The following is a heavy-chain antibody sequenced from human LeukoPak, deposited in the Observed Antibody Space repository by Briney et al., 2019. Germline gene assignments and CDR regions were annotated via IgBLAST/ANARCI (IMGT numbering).Heavy chain of an antibody. Sequence: GESLKISCRASGYSFSTYWIGWVRQMPGKGLGWMGVLYAGDSDTRYSPSFQGQVTLSADKSKSTAYLQWSSLKASDTAMYYCARGGYSGYDFDYWGQGTLSPSPQ. CDR2: LYAGDSDT. CDR1: GYSFSTYW. CDR3: ARGGYSGYDFDY. V-gene: IGHV5-51*01. D-gene: IGHD5-12*01. J-gene: IGHJ4*02.